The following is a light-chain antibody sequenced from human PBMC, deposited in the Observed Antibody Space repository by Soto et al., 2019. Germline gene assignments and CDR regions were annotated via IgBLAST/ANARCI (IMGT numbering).Light chain of an antibody. J-gene: IGLJ1*01. CDR3: PSYQGRSPRV. CDR1: SSDVGGYKY. CDR2: DIR. Sequence: QSALTQPASVSGSPGQSITISCTGTSSDVGGYKYVSWYQQHPGKAPKLMIYDIRNRPSGVSNRFSGSKSGNTASLTISGPQGEEAAYYSCPSYQGRSPRVFGPGT. V-gene: IGLV2-14*03.